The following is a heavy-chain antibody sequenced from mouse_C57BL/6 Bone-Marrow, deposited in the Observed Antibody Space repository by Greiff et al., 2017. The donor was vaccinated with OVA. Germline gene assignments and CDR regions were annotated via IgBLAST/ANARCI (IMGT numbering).Heavy chain of an antibody. CDR3: ARYPPVSSYGCFDV. J-gene: IGHJ1*03. CDR2: ISSGSSTI. V-gene: IGHV5-17*01. Sequence: EVQVVESGGGLVKPGGSLKLSCAASGFTFSDYGMHWVRQAPEKGLEWVAYISSGSSTIYYADTVKGRFTITRDNAKNTLFLQMTSLRSEDTAMYYCARYPPVSSYGCFDVWGKGTTVTVAS. CDR1: GFTFSDYG. D-gene: IGHD1-1*01.